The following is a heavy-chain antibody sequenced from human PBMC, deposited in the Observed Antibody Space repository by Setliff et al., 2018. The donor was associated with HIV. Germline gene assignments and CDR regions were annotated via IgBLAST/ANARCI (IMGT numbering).Heavy chain of an antibody. V-gene: IGHV3-48*03. CDR3: ARDYLYYNMYNGSPVYGMDV. CDR1: GFTFRNYN. J-gene: IGHJ6*02. D-gene: IGHD3-10*01. CDR2: ISIGSGAAI. Sequence: QPGGSLRLSCAASGFTFRNYNFNWVRQAPGRGLEWVSSISIGSGAAIYYAESVQGRFTVSRDNSKNSLYLQMNGLRVEDTAVYYCARDYLYYNMYNGSPVYGMDVWGQGTTVTVSS.